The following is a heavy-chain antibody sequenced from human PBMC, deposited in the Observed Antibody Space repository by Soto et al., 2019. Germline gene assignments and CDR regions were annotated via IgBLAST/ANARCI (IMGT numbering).Heavy chain of an antibody. J-gene: IGHJ4*02. CDR1: GGTFSSYT. V-gene: IGHV1-69*02. CDR3: XXXXXXXXXXXXY. Sequence: QVQLVQSGAEVKKPGSSVKVSCKASGGTFSSYTIXXXXQAXXXGLEWMGRIIPILGIANYAQKFQGRVTITADKXXXXXXXXXXXXXXXXXXXXXXXXXXXXXXXXXXYWGQGTLVTVSS. CDR2: IIPILGIA.